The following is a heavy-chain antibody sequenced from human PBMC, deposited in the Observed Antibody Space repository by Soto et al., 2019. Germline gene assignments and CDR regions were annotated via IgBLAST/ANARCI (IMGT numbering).Heavy chain of an antibody. CDR2: VKSQGDGGTT. CDR1: GFNFNDAW. Sequence: EIQLVESGGGLVKPGGSLRLSCAASGFNFNDAWMSWVRQAPGKGLEWVGRVKSQGDGGTTDYAAPVNGRFIVSRDDAQNRLYLEMSSLRIEDSGVYFCTTRGGRWGQGVRVTVSS. J-gene: IGHJ4*02. CDR3: TTRGGR. V-gene: IGHV3-15*01. D-gene: IGHD3-10*01.